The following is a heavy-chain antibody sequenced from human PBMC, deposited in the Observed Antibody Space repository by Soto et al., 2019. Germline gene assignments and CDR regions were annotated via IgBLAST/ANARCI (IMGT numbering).Heavy chain of an antibody. CDR1: GYTFTSYG. CDR2: ISAYNGNT. Sequence: GASVKVSCKASGYTFTSYGISWVRQAPGLGLEWMGWISAYNGNTNYAQKLQGRVTMTTDTSTSTAYMELRSLRSDDTAVYYCARDPNYYGSGSYQQADAFDIWGQGTMVTVSS. CDR3: ARDPNYYGSGSYQQADAFDI. V-gene: IGHV1-18*01. D-gene: IGHD3-10*01. J-gene: IGHJ3*02.